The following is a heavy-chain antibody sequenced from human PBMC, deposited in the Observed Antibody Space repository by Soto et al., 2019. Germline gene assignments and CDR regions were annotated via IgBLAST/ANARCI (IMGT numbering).Heavy chain of an antibody. CDR3: ARFTIFGVGMVWFDP. CDR1: GGSISSYY. J-gene: IGHJ5*02. D-gene: IGHD3-3*01. V-gene: IGHV4-59*01. CDR2: IYYSGST. Sequence: KPSETLSLTCTVSGGSISSYYWSWIRQPPGKGLEWIGYIYYSGSTNYNPSLKSRVTISVDTSKNQFSLKLSSVTAADTAVYYCARFTIFGVGMVWFDPWGQGTLVTVSS.